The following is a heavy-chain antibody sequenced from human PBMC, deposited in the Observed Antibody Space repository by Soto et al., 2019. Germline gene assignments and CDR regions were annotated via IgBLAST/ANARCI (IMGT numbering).Heavy chain of an antibody. V-gene: IGHV4-34*01. CDR3: ARSSSGYRARRGYAFDI. Sequence: SETLSLTCAVYGGSFSGYYWSWIRQPPGKGLEWIGEINHSGSTNYNPSLKSRVTISVDTSKNQFSLKLSSVTAADTAVYYCARSSSGYRARRGYAFDIWGQGTMVTVSS. CDR2: INHSGST. CDR1: GGSFSGYY. J-gene: IGHJ3*02. D-gene: IGHD3-22*01.